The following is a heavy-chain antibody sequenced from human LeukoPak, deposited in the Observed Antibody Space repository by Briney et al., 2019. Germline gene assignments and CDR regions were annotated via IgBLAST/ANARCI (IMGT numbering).Heavy chain of an antibody. J-gene: IGHJ5*02. V-gene: IGHV4-34*01. Sequence: SETLSLTCAVYGGSFSGYYWSWIRQPPGKGLEWIGEINHSGSTNYNPSLKSRVTISVDTSKNHFTLKLHPVTAADTAVYYCAKGKGQVTMVRGVIRWFDPWGQGTLVTVSS. CDR1: GGSFSGYY. D-gene: IGHD3-10*01. CDR2: INHSGST. CDR3: AKGKGQVTMVRGVIRWFDP.